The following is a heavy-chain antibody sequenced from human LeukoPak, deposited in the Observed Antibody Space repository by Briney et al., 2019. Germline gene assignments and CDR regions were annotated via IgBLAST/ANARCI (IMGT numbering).Heavy chain of an antibody. CDR1: GGSINSHY. V-gene: IGHV4-59*11. CDR2: IFNTGNT. Sequence: SETLSLTCSVSGGSINSHYWSWIRQPPGKRLEWIGYIFNTGNTNCNPSLASRVTMSVDTSRAQFFLRLSPVTAADTAIYYCASRPADTTWYGVFDYWSQGTLVTVSS. D-gene: IGHD3-10*01. CDR3: ASRPADTTWYGVFDY. J-gene: IGHJ4*02.